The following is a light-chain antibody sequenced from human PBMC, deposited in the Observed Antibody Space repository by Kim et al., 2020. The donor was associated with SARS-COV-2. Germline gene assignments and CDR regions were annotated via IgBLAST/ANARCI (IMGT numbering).Light chain of an antibody. Sequence: TVIISCTRSSGSFGSNYVQWYQQRPGSAPTTVIYEDDQRLPGVPHRFSGSIDSSSNSASLTIPGLKTEDEADYYCQSYDSSNIWVFGGGTQLTVL. CDR3: QSYDSSNIWV. J-gene: IGLJ3*02. CDR1: SGSFGSNY. V-gene: IGLV6-57*03. CDR2: EDD.